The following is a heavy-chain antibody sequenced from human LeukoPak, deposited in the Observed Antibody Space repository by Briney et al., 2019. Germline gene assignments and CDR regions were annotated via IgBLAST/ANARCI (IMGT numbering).Heavy chain of an antibody. Sequence: GGSLRLSCAASGFTFSSYEMNWVRQAPGKGLEWVSYISSSGGTIYYADSVKGRFTISRDNAKNSLYLQMNSLRAEDTAVYYCARPRTSGYRYYFDYWGQGTLVTVSS. CDR3: ARPRTSGYRYYFDY. CDR2: ISSSGGTI. J-gene: IGHJ4*02. CDR1: GFTFSSYE. V-gene: IGHV3-48*03. D-gene: IGHD3-22*01.